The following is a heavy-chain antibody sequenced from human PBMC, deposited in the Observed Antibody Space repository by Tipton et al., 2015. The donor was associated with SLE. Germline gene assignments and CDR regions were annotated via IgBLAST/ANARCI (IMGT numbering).Heavy chain of an antibody. D-gene: IGHD1-26*01. J-gene: IGHJ4*02. V-gene: IGHV4-34*01. CDR1: GGSFSGYY. CDR2: TNHSGST. Sequence: TLSLTCAVYGGSFSGYYWSWIRQPPGKGLEWIGETNHSGSTNYNPSLKSRVTISVDTSKNQFSLKLSSVTAADTAVYYCARGQSGSYDYWGQGTLVTVSS. CDR3: ARGQSGSYDY.